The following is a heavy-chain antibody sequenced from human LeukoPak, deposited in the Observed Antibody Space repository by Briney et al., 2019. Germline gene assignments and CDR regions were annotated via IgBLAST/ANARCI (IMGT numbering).Heavy chain of an antibody. D-gene: IGHD1-26*01. CDR3: AKDQRWESPHYLDS. CDR1: GFTFSSSA. V-gene: IGHV3-23*01. Sequence: GGSLRLSCAASGFTFSSSAMSWVRQVPGKGLEWVSGISASGGSTYYADSARGRFTISRDNSKNTLYVQMNSLRDEDTAVCYCAKDQRWESPHYLDSWGQGTLVTVSS. J-gene: IGHJ4*02. CDR2: ISASGGST.